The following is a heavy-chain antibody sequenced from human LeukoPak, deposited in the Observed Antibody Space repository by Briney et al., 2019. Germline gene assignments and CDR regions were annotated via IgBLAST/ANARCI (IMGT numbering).Heavy chain of an antibody. J-gene: IGHJ5*02. V-gene: IGHV3-53*05. CDR2: IYSGGTT. CDR1: GFTVSGNY. Sequence: GGSLRLSCAVSGFTVSGNYMSWVRQAPGKGLEWVSLIYSGGTTYYADSVKGRFTISRDNSKNTLYLQMNSLRAEDTAVYYCARFGRYFDWSNLWGQGTLVTVSS. D-gene: IGHD3-9*01. CDR3: ARFGRYFDWSNL.